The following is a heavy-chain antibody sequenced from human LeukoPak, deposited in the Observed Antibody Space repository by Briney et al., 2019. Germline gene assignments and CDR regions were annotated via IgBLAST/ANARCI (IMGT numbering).Heavy chain of an antibody. V-gene: IGHV3-7*01. CDR2: IKQDGDEK. Sequence: GGSLRLSCAASGFIFSIYWMSWVRQAPGKGLEWVASIKQDGDEKYYVDSVKGRFTISRDNPKNTLYLQMNSLRVEDTAVYYCAKDHSSAIEYWGQGTLVTVSS. CDR1: GFIFSIYW. J-gene: IGHJ4*02. D-gene: IGHD5-18*01. CDR3: AKDHSSAIEY.